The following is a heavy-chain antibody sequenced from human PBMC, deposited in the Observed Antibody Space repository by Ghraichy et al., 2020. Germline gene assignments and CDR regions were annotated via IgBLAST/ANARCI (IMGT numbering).Heavy chain of an antibody. Sequence: ASVKVSCKASGYTFTSYDINWVRQATGQGLEWMGWMNPNSGNTGYAQKFQGRVTMTRNTSISTAYMELSSLRSEDTAVYYCARAERFWSGYLAMYYFDYWGQGTLVTVSS. CDR1: GYTFTSYD. D-gene: IGHD3-3*01. V-gene: IGHV1-8*01. J-gene: IGHJ4*02. CDR3: ARAERFWSGYLAMYYFDY. CDR2: MNPNSGNT.